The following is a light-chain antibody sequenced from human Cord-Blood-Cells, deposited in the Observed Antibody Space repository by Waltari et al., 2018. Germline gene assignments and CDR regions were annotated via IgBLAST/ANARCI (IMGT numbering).Light chain of an antibody. Sequence: SALTQPASVSGSPGQSITLSCTGTSSDVGGYTYVSLYQQHPVKAPKLMIYDVSNRPSGVSNRFSGSKSGNTADLTISGLQAEDEADYYCSSYTSSSSWVFGGGTKLTVL. CDR1: SSDVGGYTY. V-gene: IGLV2-14*03. J-gene: IGLJ3*02. CDR2: DVS. CDR3: SSYTSSSSWV.